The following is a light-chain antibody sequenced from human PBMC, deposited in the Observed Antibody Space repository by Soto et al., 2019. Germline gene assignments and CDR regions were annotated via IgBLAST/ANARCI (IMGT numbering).Light chain of an antibody. Sequence: DIVMTQSPDSLAVSLGERATINCKSSQSVLHSSHNKNYLAWYQQKPGQPPKLLIYWASTRKSGVPDRFSGSGSGKDFTLTISSLQAEDVAVYYCQHYSTTPRTFGQGTKVEIK. CDR2: WAS. V-gene: IGKV4-1*01. J-gene: IGKJ1*01. CDR1: QSVLHSSHNKNY. CDR3: QHYSTTPRT.